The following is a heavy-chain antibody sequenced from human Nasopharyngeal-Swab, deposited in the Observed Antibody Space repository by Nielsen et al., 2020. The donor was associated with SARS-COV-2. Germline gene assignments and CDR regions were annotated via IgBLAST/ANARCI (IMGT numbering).Heavy chain of an antibody. CDR1: GDSISSRSYY. Sequence: SETLSLTCTVSGDSISSRSYYWAWIRQPPGKGLEWIGNIYYTGSTYYNPSLESRVTISVDTSKNRFSLKLRSMTAADAAVYYCARSTYNDFWSGLSTWFDPWGQGTLVTVSS. J-gene: IGHJ5*02. V-gene: IGHV4-39*01. CDR2: IYYTGST. CDR3: ARSTYNDFWSGLSTWFDP. D-gene: IGHD3-3*01.